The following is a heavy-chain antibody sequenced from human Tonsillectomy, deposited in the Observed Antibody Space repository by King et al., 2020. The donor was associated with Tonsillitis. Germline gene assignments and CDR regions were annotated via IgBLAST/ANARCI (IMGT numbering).Heavy chain of an antibody. J-gene: IGHJ4*02. Sequence: VQLQQWGAGLLKPSETLSLTCAVYGESFSGYYWNWIRPPPGKGLEWIGEINRGGRTNYNPSLKSRVTLSVDTSKNQFSLRLSSVTAADTAVYYCARASAAQTLDYWGQGTLVTVSS. CDR2: INRGGRT. V-gene: IGHV4-34*01. CDR3: ARASAAQTLDY. D-gene: IGHD6-13*01. CDR1: GESFSGYY.